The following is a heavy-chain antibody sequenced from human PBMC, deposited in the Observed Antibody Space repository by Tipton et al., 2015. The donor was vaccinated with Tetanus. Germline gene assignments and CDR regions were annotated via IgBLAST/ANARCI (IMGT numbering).Heavy chain of an antibody. CDR3: AKDGSSGWYWFDY. Sequence: RSLRLSCAASGFTFSSYGMHWVRQAPGKGLEWVAVISYDGSNKYYADSVKGRFTISRDNSKNTLYLQMNSLRAEDTAVYYCAKDGSSGWYWFDYWGQGTLVTVSS. D-gene: IGHD6-19*01. CDR1: GFTFSSYG. CDR2: ISYDGSNK. J-gene: IGHJ5*01. V-gene: IGHV3-30*18.